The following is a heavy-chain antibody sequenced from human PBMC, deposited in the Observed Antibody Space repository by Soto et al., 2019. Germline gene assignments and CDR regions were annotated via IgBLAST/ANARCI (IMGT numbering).Heavy chain of an antibody. CDR2: IYSGGST. CDR1: GFTVSSNY. J-gene: IGHJ3*02. Sequence: EVQLVESGGGLVQPGGSLRLSCAASGFTVSSNYMSWVRQAPGKGLEWVSVIYSGGSTYYADSVKGRFTISRDNSKNTLYLQMNSLRAEDTAVYYCARTGIGGSYPQEAFDIWGQGTMVTVSS. V-gene: IGHV3-66*01. CDR3: ARTGIGGSYPQEAFDI. D-gene: IGHD1-26*01.